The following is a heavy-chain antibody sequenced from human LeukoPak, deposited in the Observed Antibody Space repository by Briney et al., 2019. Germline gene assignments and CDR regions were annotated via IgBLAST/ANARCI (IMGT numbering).Heavy chain of an antibody. CDR1: GFTFSSYW. V-gene: IGHV3-74*01. Sequence: GGSLRLSCAASGFTFSSYWMHRVRQAPGKGLVWVSRINTDGSSTSYADSVKGRFTISRDNAKNTLYLQMNSLRAEDTAVYYCASGGSSCSALPFDYWGQGTLVTVSS. D-gene: IGHD6-13*01. CDR3: ASGGSSCSALPFDY. J-gene: IGHJ4*02. CDR2: INTDGSST.